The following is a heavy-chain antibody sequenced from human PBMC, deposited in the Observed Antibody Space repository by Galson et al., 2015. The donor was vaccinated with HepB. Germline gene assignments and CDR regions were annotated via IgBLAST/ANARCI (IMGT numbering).Heavy chain of an antibody. Sequence: SLRLSCAGFGFSFSNYNMNWVRQAPGKGLEWVSYITNSGTTIYYADSVKGRFTISRDNAKNSLYLQMNSLRAEDAAVYYCARFGYYDTSGYWSDGMDVWGQGTTVTVSS. V-gene: IGHV3-11*01. D-gene: IGHD3-22*01. J-gene: IGHJ6*02. CDR2: ITNSGTTI. CDR1: GFSFSNYN. CDR3: ARFGYYDTSGYWSDGMDV.